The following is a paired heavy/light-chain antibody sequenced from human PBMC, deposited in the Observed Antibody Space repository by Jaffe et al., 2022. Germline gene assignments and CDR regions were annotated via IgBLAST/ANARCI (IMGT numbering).Heavy chain of an antibody. D-gene: IGHD3-9*01. V-gene: IGHV4-61*02. CDR2: IYTSGST. CDR1: GGSISSGSYY. CDR3: ASFYYDILTGLPPHTYYYYYMDV. J-gene: IGHJ6*03. Sequence: QVQLQESGPGLVKPSQTLSLTCTVSGGSISSGSYYWSWIRQPAGKGLEWIGRIYTSGSTNYNPSLKSRVTISVDTSKNQFSLKLSSVTAADTAVYYCASFYYDILTGLPPHTYYYYYMDVWGKGTTVTVSS.
Light chain of an antibody. V-gene: IGLV1-44*01. Sequence: QSVLTQPPSASGTPGQRVTISCSGSSSNIGSNTVNWYQQLPGTAPKLLIYSNNQRPSGVPDRFSGSKSGTSASLAISGLQSEDEADYYCAAWDDSLNGLGFGGGTKLTVL. CDR3: AAWDDSLNGLG. CDR1: SSNIGSNT. CDR2: SNN. J-gene: IGLJ2*01.